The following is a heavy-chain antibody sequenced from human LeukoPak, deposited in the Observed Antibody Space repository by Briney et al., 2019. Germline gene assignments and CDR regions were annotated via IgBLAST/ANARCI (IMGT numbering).Heavy chain of an antibody. D-gene: IGHD4-17*01. Sequence: GASVKVSCKVSGYTLTELSMHWVRQAPGKGLEWMGSFDPEDGETIYAQKFQGRVTMTEDTSTDTAYMELSSLRSEDTAVCYCATGPDYGDYLHWGQGTLVTVSS. J-gene: IGHJ4*02. V-gene: IGHV1-24*01. CDR3: ATGPDYGDYLH. CDR1: GYTLTELS. CDR2: FDPEDGET.